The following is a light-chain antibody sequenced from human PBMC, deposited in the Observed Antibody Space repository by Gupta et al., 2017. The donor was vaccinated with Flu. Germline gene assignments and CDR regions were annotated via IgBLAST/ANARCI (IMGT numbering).Light chain of an antibody. V-gene: IGLV2-14*01. Sequence: SALTQPAPVSGSPGQSLTISCTGTSSDVGGYNYVSWYQQHPGKVPKLMIYEVSYRPSGVSNRFSGSKSGNTASLTISGLQAEDEADYYCSSYSGSSTVVFGGGTKLTVL. CDR2: EVS. CDR1: SSDVGGYNY. CDR3: SSYSGSSTVV. J-gene: IGLJ2*01.